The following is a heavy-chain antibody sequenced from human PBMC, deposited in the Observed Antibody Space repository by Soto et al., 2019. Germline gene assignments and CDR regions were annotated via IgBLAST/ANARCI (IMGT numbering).Heavy chain of an antibody. D-gene: IGHD3-3*01. Sequence: PGESLKISCKGSGYKFIDYWIGWVRQVPGKGLEWMGSIYPGDFDIKYGPSFQGQVTISADKSITTVYLQWSSLRAEDTAVYYCAKLGSGYYTGLYFEYWGQGTLVTVSS. CDR1: GYKFIDYW. CDR2: IYPGDFDI. CDR3: AKLGSGYYTGLYFEY. V-gene: IGHV5-51*01. J-gene: IGHJ4*02.